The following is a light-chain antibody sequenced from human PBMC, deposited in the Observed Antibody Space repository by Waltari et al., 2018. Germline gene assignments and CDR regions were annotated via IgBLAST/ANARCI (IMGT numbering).Light chain of an antibody. CDR3: QQYYSPPLT. CDR1: QSVLYSSNNKNY. Sequence: DIVMTQSPDSLAVSLGERATINCKSSQSVLYSSNNKNYLAWYQQKPGQPPKLLIYWASTRECGVPDRFSGSGSGTDFTLPISGLQAEDVAVYYCQQYYSPPLTFGGGTKVEIK. V-gene: IGKV4-1*01. J-gene: IGKJ4*01. CDR2: WAS.